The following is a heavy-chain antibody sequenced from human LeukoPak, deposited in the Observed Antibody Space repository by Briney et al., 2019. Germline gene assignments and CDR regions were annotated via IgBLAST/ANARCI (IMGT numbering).Heavy chain of an antibody. V-gene: IGHV3-11*06. CDR1: GFNFSDYY. Sequence: GGSLRLSCAASGFNFSDYYMSWIRQAPGKGLGWVSYISSSSSYINYADSVKGRFTISRDNAKNSLYLQMNSLRAEDTAVYYCARDPEILTGRFDYWGQGTLVTVSS. CDR3: ARDPEILTGRFDY. D-gene: IGHD1-20*01. CDR2: ISSSSSYI. J-gene: IGHJ4*02.